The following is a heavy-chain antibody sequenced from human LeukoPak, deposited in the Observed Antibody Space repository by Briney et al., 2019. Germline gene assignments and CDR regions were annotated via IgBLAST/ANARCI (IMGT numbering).Heavy chain of an antibody. D-gene: IGHD3-10*01. Sequence: GGSLRLSCAASGFTFDDYAMHWVRQAPGKGLEWVSGISWNSGSIGYADSVKGRFTISRDNSKNTLYLQMNSLRAEDTAVYYCARERASEADLWFGESAFDIWGQGTMVTVSS. CDR3: ARERASEADLWFGESAFDI. CDR2: ISWNSGSI. J-gene: IGHJ3*02. CDR1: GFTFDDYA. V-gene: IGHV3-9*01.